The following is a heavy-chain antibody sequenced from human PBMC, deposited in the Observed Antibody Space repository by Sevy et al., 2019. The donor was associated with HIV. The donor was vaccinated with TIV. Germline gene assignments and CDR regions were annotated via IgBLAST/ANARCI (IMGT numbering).Heavy chain of an antibody. CDR3: AIAWDSNYGLWYYYYYGMDV. CDR1: GFTFSSYW. D-gene: IGHD4-4*01. CDR2: INSDGSST. Sequence: GGSLRLSCAASGFTFSSYWMHWVRQAPGKGLVWVSRINSDGSSTSYADSVKGRFTISRDNDKNTLYLQMNSLRAEDPALYYFAIAWDSNYGLWYYYYYGMDVWGQGTTVTVSS. J-gene: IGHJ6*02. V-gene: IGHV3-74*01.